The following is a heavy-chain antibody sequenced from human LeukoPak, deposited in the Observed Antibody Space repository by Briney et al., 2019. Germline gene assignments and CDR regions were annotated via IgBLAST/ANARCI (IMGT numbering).Heavy chain of an antibody. CDR3: ARESPYSGWHY. V-gene: IGHV4-30-2*05. Sequence: SETLSLTCAVSGGSISSGGYSWSWIRQPPGKGLEWIGYIYHSGSTYYNPSLKSRVTISVDTSKNQFSLKLSSVTAADTAVYYCARESPYSGWHYWGQGTLVTVSS. CDR2: IYHSGST. CDR1: GGSISSGGYS. J-gene: IGHJ4*02. D-gene: IGHD1-26*01.